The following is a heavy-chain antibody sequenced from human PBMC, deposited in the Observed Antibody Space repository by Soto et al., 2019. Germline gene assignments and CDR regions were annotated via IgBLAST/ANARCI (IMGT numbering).Heavy chain of an antibody. V-gene: IGHV4-39*01. CDR2: VYYSGST. D-gene: IGHD6-19*01. Sequence: KPSETLSLTCTVSGGSISISTYYWGWIRQPPGKGLEWIGSVYYSGSTYYNPSLKSRVTISVDTSKNQFSLKLSSVTAADTAVYYCARHGQLYDSGWYLNWFDPWGQGTLVT. CDR3: ARHGQLYDSGWYLNWFDP. J-gene: IGHJ5*02. CDR1: GGSISISTYY.